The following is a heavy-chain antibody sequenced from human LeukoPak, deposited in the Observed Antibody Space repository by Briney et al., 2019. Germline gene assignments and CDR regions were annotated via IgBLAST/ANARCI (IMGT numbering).Heavy chain of an antibody. CDR1: GGSTNDYY. J-gene: IGHJ3*02. CDR2: IYHSGST. CDR3: ARRVGYYYDSSGFSFADAFDI. Sequence: SETLSLTCSVSGGSTNDYYWGWIRQPPGKGLEWIGSIYHSGSTYYNPSLKSRVTISVDTSKNQFSLKLSSVTAADTVVYYCARRVGYYYDSSGFSFADAFDIWGQGTMVTVSS. V-gene: IGHV4-38-2*02. D-gene: IGHD3-22*01.